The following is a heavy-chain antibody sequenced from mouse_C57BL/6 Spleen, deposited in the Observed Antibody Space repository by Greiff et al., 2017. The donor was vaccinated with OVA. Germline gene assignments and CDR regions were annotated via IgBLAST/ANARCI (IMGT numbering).Heavy chain of an antibody. V-gene: IGHV2-3*01. CDR3: AKETMDYYGSSLYYYAMDY. J-gene: IGHJ4*01. CDR2: IWGDGST. D-gene: IGHD1-1*01. CDR1: GFSLTSYG. Sequence: VQLQESGPGLVAPSQSLSITCTVSGFSLTSYGVSWVRQPPGKGLEWLGVIWGDGSTNYHSALISRLSISKDNSKSQVFLKLNSLQTDDTATYYCAKETMDYYGSSLYYYAMDYWGQGTSVTVSS.